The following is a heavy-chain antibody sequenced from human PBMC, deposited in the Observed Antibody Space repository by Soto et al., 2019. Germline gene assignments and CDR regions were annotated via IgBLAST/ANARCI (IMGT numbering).Heavy chain of an antibody. V-gene: IGHV1-2*02. J-gene: IGHJ5*02. Sequence: RASVKVSCKASGDTSTDYYVHWVRQAPGQKLEWMGWINPNSGGTNFAQKFQGRVTMTGDTSISTVYMELNRLTSDDTAVYYCARGVSRFRTWFDPWGQGTVVTVSS. CDR2: INPNSGGT. CDR1: GDTSTDYY. CDR3: ARGVSRFRTWFDP.